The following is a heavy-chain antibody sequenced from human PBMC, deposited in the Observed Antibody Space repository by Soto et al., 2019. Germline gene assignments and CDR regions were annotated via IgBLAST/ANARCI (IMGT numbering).Heavy chain of an antibody. Sequence: ASVKVPCKVSGYTLTELSMHWVRQAPGKGLEWIGGFDPEDGETIHAQKFQGRVTMTEDTSTDTAYMELSSLRSEDTAVYYCATRGRGIAVAGGYYYGMDVWGQGTTVTV. V-gene: IGHV1-24*01. J-gene: IGHJ6*02. D-gene: IGHD6-19*01. CDR1: GYTLTELS. CDR3: ATRGRGIAVAGGYYYGMDV. CDR2: FDPEDGET.